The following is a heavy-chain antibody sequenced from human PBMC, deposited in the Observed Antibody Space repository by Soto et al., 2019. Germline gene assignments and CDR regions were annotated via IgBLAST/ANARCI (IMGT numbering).Heavy chain of an antibody. D-gene: IGHD1-7*01. Sequence: QVTLKESGPVLVKPTETLTLTCTVSGFSLSNARMGVSWIRQPPGKALEWLAHIFSNDEKSYSTSLKSRLTISKDTSKSQVVLTMTNMDPVDTATYYCVRTLLELNYYYYGMDVWGQGTTVTVSS. J-gene: IGHJ6*02. CDR3: VRTLLELNYYYYGMDV. CDR2: IFSNDEK. CDR1: GFSLSNARMG. V-gene: IGHV2-26*01.